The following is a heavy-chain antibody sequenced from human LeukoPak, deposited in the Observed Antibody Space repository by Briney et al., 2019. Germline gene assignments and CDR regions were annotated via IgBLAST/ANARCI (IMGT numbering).Heavy chain of an antibody. CDR3: ARDTSYGSGSPQLGGPHDALDI. J-gene: IGHJ3*02. D-gene: IGHD3-10*01. CDR2: IYYSGST. Sequence: PSQTLSLTCTVSGGSISSGGYYWRWIRQHPGKGLEWIAYIYYSGSTYYNPSLKSRVTISVDTSKNQFSLKLSSVTAADTAVYYCARDTSYGSGSPQLGGPHDALDIWGQGTMVTVSS. CDR1: GGSISSGGYY. V-gene: IGHV4-31*03.